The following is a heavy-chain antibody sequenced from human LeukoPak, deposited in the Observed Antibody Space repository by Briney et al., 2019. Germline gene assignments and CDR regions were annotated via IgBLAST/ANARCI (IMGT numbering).Heavy chain of an antibody. J-gene: IGHJ6*04. V-gene: IGHV3-30*04. CDR2: ISYDGSNK. Sequence: GGSLRLSCAASGFTFSSYAMHWVRQAPGKGLEWVAVISYDGSNKYYADSMKGRFTISRDNSKNTLYLQMNSLRAEDTAVYYCAREGYCSGGSCYHYYYGMDVWDKGTTVTVSS. CDR1: GFTFSSYA. CDR3: AREGYCSGGSCYHYYYGMDV. D-gene: IGHD2-15*01.